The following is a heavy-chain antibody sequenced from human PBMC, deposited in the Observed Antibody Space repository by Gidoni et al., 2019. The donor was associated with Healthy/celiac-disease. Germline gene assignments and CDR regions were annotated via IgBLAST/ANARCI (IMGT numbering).Heavy chain of an antibody. CDR3: ASVVDTAMVDSFHWYFDL. Sequence: QLQLQESGPGLVKPSEPLSLTCTVSGGSISSSSYYWGWIRQPPGKGLEWIGSIYYSGSTYYNPSLKSRVTISVDTSKNQFSLKLSSVTAADTAVYYCASVVDTAMVDSFHWYFDLWGRGTLVTVSS. J-gene: IGHJ2*01. D-gene: IGHD5-18*01. CDR2: IYYSGST. CDR1: GGSISSSSYY. V-gene: IGHV4-39*07.